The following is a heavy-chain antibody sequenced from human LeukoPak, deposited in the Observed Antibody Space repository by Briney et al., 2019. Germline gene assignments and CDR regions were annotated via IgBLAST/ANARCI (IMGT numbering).Heavy chain of an antibody. V-gene: IGHV3-7*03. Sequence: HSGGSLRLSCAASGFTFSSYWMSWVRQAPGKGLEWVANIKQDGSEKYYVDSVKGRFTISRDNSKNTLYLQMNSLRAEETAVYYCAPGTFGVVHWGQGTLVTVSS. J-gene: IGHJ4*02. CDR2: IKQDGSEK. CDR1: GFTFSSYW. D-gene: IGHD3-3*01. CDR3: APGTFGVVH.